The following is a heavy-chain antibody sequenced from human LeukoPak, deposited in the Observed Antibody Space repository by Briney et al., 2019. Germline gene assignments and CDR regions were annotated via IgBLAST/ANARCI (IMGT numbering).Heavy chain of an antibody. Sequence: SQTLSLTCAISGDSVSSNSATWNCIRQSPSRGLEWLGRTYYRSKWYNDYAVSVKSRITINSDTSKNQFSLQLNPVTPEDTAVYYCARWVGSSGRFDYWDQGTLVTVSS. D-gene: IGHD3-22*01. CDR3: ARWVGSSGRFDY. V-gene: IGHV6-1*01. CDR1: GDSVSSNSAT. CDR2: TYYRSKWYN. J-gene: IGHJ4*02.